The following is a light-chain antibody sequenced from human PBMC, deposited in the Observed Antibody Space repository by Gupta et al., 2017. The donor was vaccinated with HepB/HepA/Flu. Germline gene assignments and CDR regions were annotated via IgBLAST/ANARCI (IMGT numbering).Light chain of an antibody. CDR2: GAS. Sequence: EMGVAQAPATMSVSPGESATLSCRASQSVGSNLAWYQQKPGQAPRLPIYGASTRATGIPVRFSGSGSGTEFTLTIRSLQSEDFAGYYCQQYENWPPEAFGQGTKVELK. CDR1: QSVGSN. J-gene: IGKJ1*01. CDR3: QQYENWPPEA. V-gene: IGKV3-15*01.